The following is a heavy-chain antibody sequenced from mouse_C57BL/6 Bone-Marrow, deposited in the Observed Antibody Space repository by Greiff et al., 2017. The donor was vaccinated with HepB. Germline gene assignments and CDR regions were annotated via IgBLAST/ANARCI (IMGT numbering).Heavy chain of an antibody. CDR3: ARGLLTGTWAWFAY. Sequence: VQLKESGGDLVKPGGSLKLSCAASGFTFSSYGMSWVRQTPDKRLEWVATISSGGSYTYYPDSVKGRFTISRDNAKNTLYLQMSSLKSEDTAMYYCARGLLTGTWAWFAYWGQGTLVTVSA. J-gene: IGHJ3*01. CDR2: ISSGGSYT. CDR1: GFTFSSYG. V-gene: IGHV5-6*01. D-gene: IGHD4-1*01.